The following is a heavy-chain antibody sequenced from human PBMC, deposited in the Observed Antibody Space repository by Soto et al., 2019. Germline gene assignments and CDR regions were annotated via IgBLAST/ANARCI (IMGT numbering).Heavy chain of an antibody. CDR2: ISSYNSYNGDT. CDR3: ARSELERGEVGYYGMDV. V-gene: IGHV1-18*04. Sequence: QVQLVQSGADLKKPGASVQVSCKTSGYTFSNYAINWVRQAPGQGLEWMGWISSYNSYNGDTKYARMLQDRLTMTIDTTAATAYMELRSLRSDDTAVYYCARSELERGEVGYYGMDVWGQGTTVTVSS. CDR1: GYTFSNYA. J-gene: IGHJ6*02. D-gene: IGHD3-16*01.